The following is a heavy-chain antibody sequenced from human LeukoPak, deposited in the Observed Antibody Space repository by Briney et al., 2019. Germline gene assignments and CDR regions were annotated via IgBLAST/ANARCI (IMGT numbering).Heavy chain of an antibody. D-gene: IGHD6-13*01. CDR2: IYHSGST. V-gene: IGHV4-38-2*02. J-gene: IGHJ5*02. Sequence: SETLSLTCTVSGYSISSGYYRGWIRQPPGKGLEWIGSIYHSGSTYYNPSLKSRVTISVDTSKNQFSLKLSSVTAADTAVYYCARARSSSWGWFDPWGQGTLVTVSS. CDR3: ARARSSSWGWFDP. CDR1: GYSISSGYY.